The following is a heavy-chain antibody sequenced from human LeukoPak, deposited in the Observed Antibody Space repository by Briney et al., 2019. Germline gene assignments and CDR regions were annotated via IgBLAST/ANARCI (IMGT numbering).Heavy chain of an antibody. D-gene: IGHD3-10*02. CDR3: AELGITMIGGV. Sequence: KSGGSLRLSCAASGFTFNNYSMNWVRQAPGKGLEWVSSISSRSNYIYYPDSVKGRFTISRDNAKNSLYLQMNGLRAEDTAVYYCAELGITMIGGVWGKGTTVTISS. V-gene: IGHV3-21*01. CDR1: GFTFNNYS. CDR2: ISSRSNYI. J-gene: IGHJ6*04.